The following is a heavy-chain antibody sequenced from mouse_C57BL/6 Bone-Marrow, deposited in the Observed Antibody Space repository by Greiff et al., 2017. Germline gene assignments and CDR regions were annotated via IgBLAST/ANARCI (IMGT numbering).Heavy chain of an antibody. Sequence: VKLEESGPGLVQPSQSLSITCTVSGFSLTSSGVHWVRQSPGKGLEWLGVIWSGGSTDYNAAFISRLSISKDNSKSQVFFKMNSLQADDTAIYYCARMNYYGDYAMDYWGQATSVTASS. CDR2: IWSGGST. J-gene: IGHJ4*01. V-gene: IGHV2-2*01. CDR3: ARMNYYGDYAMDY. CDR1: GFSLTSSG. D-gene: IGHD1-1*01.